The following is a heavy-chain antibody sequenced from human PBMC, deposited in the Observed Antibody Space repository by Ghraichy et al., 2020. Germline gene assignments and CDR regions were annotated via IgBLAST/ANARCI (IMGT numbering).Heavy chain of an antibody. D-gene: IGHD3-3*01. J-gene: IGHJ5*02. CDR1: GGSISSYY. CDR3: ASRTRITIFGVVIMKENWFDP. CDR2: IYYSGST. Sequence: SETLSLTCTVSGGSISSYYWTWIRQPPGKGLEWIGYIYYSGSTNYNPSLKSRVAISVDTSKNQFSLKLSSVTAADTAVYYCASRTRITIFGVVIMKENWFDPWGQGTLVTVSS. V-gene: IGHV4-59*01.